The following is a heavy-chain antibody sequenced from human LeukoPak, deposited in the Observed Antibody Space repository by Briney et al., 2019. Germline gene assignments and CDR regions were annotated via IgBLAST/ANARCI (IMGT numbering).Heavy chain of an antibody. V-gene: IGHV3-64*01. CDR3: ASPIMITFGGVRDY. J-gene: IGHJ4*02. Sequence: GGSLRLSCAASGFTFSSYAMHWVRQAPGKGLEYVSAISSNGGSTYYANSVKGRFTISRDNSKNTQYLQMGSLRAEDMAVYYCASPIMITFGGVRDYWGQGTLVTVSS. CDR1: GFTFSSYA. D-gene: IGHD3-16*01. CDR2: ISSNGGST.